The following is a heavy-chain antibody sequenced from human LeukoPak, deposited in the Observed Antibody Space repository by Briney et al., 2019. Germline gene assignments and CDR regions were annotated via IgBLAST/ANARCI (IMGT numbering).Heavy chain of an antibody. CDR2: ISSSSSYI. Sequence: GGSLRLSCAASRFTFSSYSMNWVRQAPGKGLEWVSSISSSSSYIYYADSVKGRFTISRDNAKNSLYLQMNSLRAEDAAVYYCAKTSGSHRGYFDYWGQGTLVTVSS. D-gene: IGHD1-26*01. CDR1: RFTFSSYS. CDR3: AKTSGSHRGYFDY. V-gene: IGHV3-21*04. J-gene: IGHJ4*02.